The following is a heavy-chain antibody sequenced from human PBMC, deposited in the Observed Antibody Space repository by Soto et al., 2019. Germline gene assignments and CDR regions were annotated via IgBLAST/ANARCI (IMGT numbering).Heavy chain of an antibody. J-gene: IGHJ4*02. D-gene: IGHD3-22*01. Sequence: PGGSLRLSCAASGFTFSSYAMSWVRQAPGKGLEWVSAISGSGGSTYYADSVKGRFTISRDNSKNTLYLQMNSLRAEGTAVYYCAKDRHDSSGYYGYWGQGTLVTVSS. CDR1: GFTFSSYA. CDR3: AKDRHDSSGYYGY. CDR2: ISGSGGST. V-gene: IGHV3-23*01.